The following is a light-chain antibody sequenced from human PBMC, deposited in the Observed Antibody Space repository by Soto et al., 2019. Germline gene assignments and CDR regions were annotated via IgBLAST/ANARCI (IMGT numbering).Light chain of an antibody. CDR2: EVS. Sequence: QSALTQPASVSGSPGQPITISCTGTSSDVGNYKYVSWYQQHPGKAPKLMIYEVSNRPSGVSNRFSGSKSGNTASLTISGLRAEDETDYYCFSYTSSGTYVFGTGTKVTVL. CDR1: SSDVGNYKY. J-gene: IGLJ1*01. V-gene: IGLV2-14*01. CDR3: FSYTSSGTYV.